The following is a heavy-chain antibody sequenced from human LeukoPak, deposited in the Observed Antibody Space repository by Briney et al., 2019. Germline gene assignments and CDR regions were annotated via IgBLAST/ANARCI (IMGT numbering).Heavy chain of an antibody. V-gene: IGHV4-28*01. Sequence: SETLCLTCAVSGYSISSRNWCGWLRQPAGRGLEWIGYICCSGKTYYRPSVKSRVTMSLDTSQNPLSLKLSCVTAVDTAVYFCARYGGDADCYFDLWRRSTRVTVSS. D-gene: IGHD4-17*01. J-gene: IGHJ2*01. CDR3: ARYGGDADCYFDL. CDR2: ICCSGKT. CDR1: GYSISSRNW.